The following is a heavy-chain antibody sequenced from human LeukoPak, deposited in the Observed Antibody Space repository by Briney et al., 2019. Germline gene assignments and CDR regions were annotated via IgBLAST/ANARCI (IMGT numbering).Heavy chain of an antibody. CDR3: ARDRGYSSFDY. Sequence: GGSLRLSCEASAFTFSSYWMSWVRQAPGGGLEWVANIKEDGSEINYVDSVKGRFTISRDNAKNSLFLQMNSLRVEDTAVYYCARDRGYSSFDYWGQGTLVTVSS. J-gene: IGHJ4*02. D-gene: IGHD4-23*01. CDR2: IKEDGSEI. V-gene: IGHV3-7*01. CDR1: AFTFSSYW.